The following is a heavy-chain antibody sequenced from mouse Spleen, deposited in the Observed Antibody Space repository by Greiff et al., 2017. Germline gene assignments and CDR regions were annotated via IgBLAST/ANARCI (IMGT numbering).Heavy chain of an antibody. CDR1: GYAFTNYL. CDR3: ARSAYYYGSSGYFDV. CDR2: INPGSGGT. D-gene: IGHD1-1*01. J-gene: IGHJ1*01. V-gene: IGHV1-54*01. Sequence: VQLQQSGAELVRPGTSVKVSCKASGYAFTNYLIEWVKQRPGQGLEWIGVINPGSGGTNYNEKFKGKATLTADKSSSTAYMQLSSLTSDDSAVYFCARSAYYYGSSGYFDVWGAGTTVTVSS.